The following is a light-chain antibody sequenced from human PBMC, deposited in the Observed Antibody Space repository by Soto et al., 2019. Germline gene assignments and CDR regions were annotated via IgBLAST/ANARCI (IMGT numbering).Light chain of an antibody. CDR3: CSYAGSYPYV. J-gene: IGLJ1*01. Sequence: QSALPQPRSVSGSPGQSVTISCTGTSSDVGGYNYVSWYQQHPGKAPKLMIYDVSKRPSGVPDRFSGSKSGNTASLTISGLQAEDEADYYCCSYAGSYPYVFGTGTKVT. V-gene: IGLV2-11*01. CDR1: SSDVGGYNY. CDR2: DVS.